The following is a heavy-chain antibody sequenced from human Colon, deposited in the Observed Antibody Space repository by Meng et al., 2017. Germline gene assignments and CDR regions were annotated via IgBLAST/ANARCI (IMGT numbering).Heavy chain of an antibody. CDR1: GFSLSSYW. D-gene: IGHD3-10*01. Sequence: AGSLSLSCAASGFSLSSYWMSWVRQAPGRGLEWVAKIKQDGSEKYYVDSVKGRFTISRDNAKNSLYLQMNSLRAEDTAVYYCARSITMVRGVIDDAFDIWGQGTMVTVSS. CDR3: ARSITMVRGVIDDAFDI. J-gene: IGHJ3*02. CDR2: IKQDGSEK. V-gene: IGHV3-7*01.